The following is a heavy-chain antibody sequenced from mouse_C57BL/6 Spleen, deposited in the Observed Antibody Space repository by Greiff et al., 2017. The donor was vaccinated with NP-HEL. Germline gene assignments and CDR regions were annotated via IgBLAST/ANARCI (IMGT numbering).Heavy chain of an antibody. CDR1: GYTFTSYT. V-gene: IGHV1-4*01. D-gene: IGHD3-2*02. CDR3: AQGAQATDY. CDR2: INPSSGYT. J-gene: IGHJ2*01. Sequence: QVQLKESGAELARPGASVKMSCKASGYTFTSYTMHWVKQRPGQGLEWIGYINPSSGYTQYNQKFKDKATLTADKSSSTAYMQLSSLTSEDSAVYYCAQGAQATDYWGQGTTRTVSS.